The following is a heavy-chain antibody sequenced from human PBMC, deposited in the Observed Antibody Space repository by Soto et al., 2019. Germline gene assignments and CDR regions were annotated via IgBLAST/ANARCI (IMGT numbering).Heavy chain of an antibody. Sequence: QVQLVESGGGVVQPGRSLRLSCAASGFTFSSYAMHWVRQAPGKGLEWVAVISYDGSNKYYADSVKGRFTISRDNSKNTLYLQMNSLRAEDTAVYYCARDMNYYYYYGMDLWGQGTTVTVSS. J-gene: IGHJ6*02. CDR1: GFTFSSYA. CDR2: ISYDGSNK. V-gene: IGHV3-30-3*01. D-gene: IGHD3-16*01. CDR3: ARDMNYYYYYGMDL.